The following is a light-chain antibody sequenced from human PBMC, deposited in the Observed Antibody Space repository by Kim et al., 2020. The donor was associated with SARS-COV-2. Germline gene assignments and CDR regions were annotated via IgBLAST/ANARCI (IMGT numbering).Light chain of an antibody. CDR2: NDN. Sequence: GHRVTIACPGSGPNVGSPIVNWFPQLPGTAPKLLLYNDNRRPSGVPDRFSGSRSGTSASLAISGLQSEDEADYYCATWDYSLNGWVFGGGTQLTVL. CDR3: ATWDYSLNGWV. CDR1: GPNVGSPI. V-gene: IGLV1-44*01. J-gene: IGLJ3*02.